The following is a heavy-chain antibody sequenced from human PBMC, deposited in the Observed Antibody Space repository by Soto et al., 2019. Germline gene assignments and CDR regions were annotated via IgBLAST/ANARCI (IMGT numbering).Heavy chain of an antibody. Sequence: QVQLVESGGGVVQPGRSLRLSCAPSGSSSGFTFSNYVMHWVRQAPGKGLEWVAVMSPEGNHERYADSVKGRFTISRDNSKNTLYLQINSLRPEDTAVYYCARDWRRGEYSNNVGCYAQSSVAYFFDQWGQGALVTVSS. CDR1: GFTFSNYV. J-gene: IGHJ4*02. CDR2: MSPEGNHE. D-gene: IGHD2-2*01. V-gene: IGHV3-30*03. CDR3: ARDWRRGEYSNNVGCYAQSSVAYFFDQ.